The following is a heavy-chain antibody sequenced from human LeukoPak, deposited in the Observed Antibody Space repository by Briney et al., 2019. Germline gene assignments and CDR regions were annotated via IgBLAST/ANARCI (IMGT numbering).Heavy chain of an antibody. CDR1: GGSISSGSYY. Sequence: PSQTLSLTCTVSGGSISSGSYYWSWIRQPAGKGLEWIGRIYTSGSTNYNPSLKSRVTISVDTSKNQFSLKLSSVTAADTAVYYCAREIPYSSGYHRRYYFDYRGQGTLVTVSS. CDR2: IYTSGST. V-gene: IGHV4-61*02. CDR3: AREIPYSSGYHRRYYFDY. J-gene: IGHJ4*02. D-gene: IGHD3-22*01.